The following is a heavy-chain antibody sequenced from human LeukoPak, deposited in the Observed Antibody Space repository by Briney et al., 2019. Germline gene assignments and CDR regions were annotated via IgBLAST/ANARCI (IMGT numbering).Heavy chain of an antibody. V-gene: IGHV3-48*03. CDR2: ISSSGSTI. Sequence: PGGSLRLSCAAPGFTFSSYEMNLVRQAPGKGLEWVSYISSSGSTIYYADSVKGRFTISRDDTKNSLYLQMNSLRAEDTALYYCAREGLAFDYWGQGTLVTVSS. CDR1: GFTFSSYE. J-gene: IGHJ4*02. D-gene: IGHD3/OR15-3a*01. CDR3: AREGLAFDY.